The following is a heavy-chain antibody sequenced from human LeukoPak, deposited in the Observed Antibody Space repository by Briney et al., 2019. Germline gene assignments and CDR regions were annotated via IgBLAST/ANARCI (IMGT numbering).Heavy chain of an antibody. CDR2: ISGSGGST. CDR3: AKDIQAVAGWGAADY. J-gene: IGHJ4*02. V-gene: IGHV3-23*01. D-gene: IGHD6-19*01. Sequence: PGGSLRLSCAVSGFIFDHFAMSWVRQAPGKGLEWVSAISGSGGSTYYADSVKGRFTISRDNSKNTLYLQMNSLRAEDTAVYYCAKDIQAVAGWGAADYWGQGTLVTVSS. CDR1: GFIFDHFA.